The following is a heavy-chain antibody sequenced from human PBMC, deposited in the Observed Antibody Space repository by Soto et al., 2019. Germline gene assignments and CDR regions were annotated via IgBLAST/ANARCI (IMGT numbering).Heavy chain of an antibody. CDR2: INPSGGST. Sequence: GASVKVSCKASGYTFTSYYMHWVRQAPGQGLEWMGIINPSGGSTSYAQKFQGRVTMTRDTSTSTVYMELSSLRSEDTAVYYCARGLGENGTTGGRWFDPWGQGTLVTVSS. J-gene: IGHJ5*02. CDR3: ARGLGENGTTGGRWFDP. CDR1: GYTFTSYY. D-gene: IGHD1-1*01. V-gene: IGHV1-46*01.